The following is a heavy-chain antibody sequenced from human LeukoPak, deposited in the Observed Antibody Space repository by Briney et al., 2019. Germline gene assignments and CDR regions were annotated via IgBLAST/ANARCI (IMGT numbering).Heavy chain of an antibody. J-gene: IGHJ6*02. V-gene: IGHV4-4*07. D-gene: IGHD2-2*01. CDR3: ARGKHCSSTSCYSTVYYYYYGMDV. CDR1: GGSISSYY. Sequence: PSETLSLTCTVSGGSISSYYWSWIRQPAGKGLEWIGRIYTSGSTNYNPSLKSRVTMSVDTSKNQFSLKLSSVTAADTAVYYCARGKHCSSTSCYSTVYYYYYGMDVWGQGTTVTVSS. CDR2: IYTSGST.